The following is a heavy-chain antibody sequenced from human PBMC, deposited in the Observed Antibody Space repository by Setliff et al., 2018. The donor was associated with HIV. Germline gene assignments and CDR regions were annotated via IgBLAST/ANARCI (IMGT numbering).Heavy chain of an antibody. CDR3: ARGDYYGSGSYDY. CDR2: IYYSGST. D-gene: IGHD3-10*01. CDR1: GGSISSGGYY. J-gene: IGHJ4*02. V-gene: IGHV4-31*02. Sequence: PSETLSLTCTVSGGSISSGGYYWSWIRQHPGKGLEWIGYIYYSGSTYYNPSLKSRVTISVDTSKNQFSLKLSSVTAADTAVYYCARGDYYGSGSYDYWGQGTLVTVSS.